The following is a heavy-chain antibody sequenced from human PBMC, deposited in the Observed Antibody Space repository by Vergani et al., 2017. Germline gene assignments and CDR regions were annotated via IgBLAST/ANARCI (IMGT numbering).Heavy chain of an antibody. CDR2: INHSGST. V-gene: IGHV4-34*01. J-gene: IGHJ3*02. CDR3: ARVLLWFGEYLGAFDI. CDR1: GWSFSGYY. Sequence: QVQLQQWGAGLLKPSETLSLTCAVYGWSFSGYYWSWIRQPPGKGLEWIGEINHSGSTNYNPSLKSRVTISVDTSKNQFSLKLSSVTAADTAVYYCARVLLWFGEYLGAFDIWGQGTMVTVSS. D-gene: IGHD3-10*01.